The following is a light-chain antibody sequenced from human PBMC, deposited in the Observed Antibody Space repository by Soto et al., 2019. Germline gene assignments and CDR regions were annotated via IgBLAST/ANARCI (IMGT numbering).Light chain of an antibody. Sequence: EIVLTHSPDTLSLSPGERATLSCSASQRVSSDSLAWYQQQPGQAPRLLIYSTSNRATGIPDRFSGSGSGTDFTLTIRRLEPEDFALYYCQQYGRSQTFGQGTKVDIK. CDR1: QRVSSDS. CDR2: STS. CDR3: QQYGRSQT. V-gene: IGKV3-20*01. J-gene: IGKJ1*01.